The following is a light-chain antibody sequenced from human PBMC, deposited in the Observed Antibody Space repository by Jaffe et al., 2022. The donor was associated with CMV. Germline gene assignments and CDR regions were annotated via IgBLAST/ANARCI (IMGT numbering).Light chain of an antibody. V-gene: IGKV3-20*01. Sequence: EIVLTQSPGTLSLSPGERATLSCRASQSVSGTFLAWYQQRPGQAPRLLIYETSTRATGTPDRFSGSGSGTDFSLTISTLEAEDFAVYYCQQYGTSPPWTFGQGTKVQIK. CDR2: ETS. CDR3: QQYGTSPPWT. J-gene: IGKJ1*01. CDR1: QSVSGTF.